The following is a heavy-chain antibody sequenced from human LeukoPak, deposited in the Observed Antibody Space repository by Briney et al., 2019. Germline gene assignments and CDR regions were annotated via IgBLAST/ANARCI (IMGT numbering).Heavy chain of an antibody. J-gene: IGHJ6*03. CDR2: IRYDGSNK. CDR3: AKWGVVPAAMYYYYYMDV. V-gene: IGHV3-30*02. Sequence: GGSLRLSCAASGFTFSSYGMHWVRQAPGKGLEWVAFIRYDGSNKYYADSVKGRFTISRDNSKNTLYLQMNSLRAEDTAVYYCAKWGVVPAAMYYYYYMDVWGKGTTVTISS. D-gene: IGHD2-2*01. CDR1: GFTFSSYG.